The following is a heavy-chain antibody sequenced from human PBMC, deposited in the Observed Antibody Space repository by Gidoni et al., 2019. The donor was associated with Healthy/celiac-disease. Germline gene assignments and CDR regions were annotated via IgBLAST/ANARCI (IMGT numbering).Heavy chain of an antibody. J-gene: IGHJ4*02. Sequence: QVQLVQYGAEVKKPVSSVKGSCKASVGTFSSYAISWVRQAPGQGLEWMGVIIPIFGTANYAQKSQGRVTTTADDPTSTAYMELSSLRSEDTAVYYCARGMCIAVAGTAIFDYWGQGTLVTVSA. V-gene: IGHV1-69*01. D-gene: IGHD6-19*01. CDR3: ARGMCIAVAGTAIFDY. CDR2: IIPIFGTA. CDR1: VGTFSSYA.